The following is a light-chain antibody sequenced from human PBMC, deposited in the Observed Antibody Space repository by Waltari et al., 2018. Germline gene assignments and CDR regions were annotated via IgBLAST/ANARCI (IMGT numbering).Light chain of an antibody. V-gene: IGLV2-11*01. CDR3: CSFAGSPPYV. CDR2: DVN. Sequence: QSALTQPRSVSGSPGQSVTISCTGTSSDVGGYDSVSWYQQHPGKAPKLMIYDVNKRPSGVPDLRSASKSGNTAFLTSSGRQGEDEADYYCCSFAGSPPYVFGTGTKVTVL. J-gene: IGLJ1*01. CDR1: SSDVGGYDS.